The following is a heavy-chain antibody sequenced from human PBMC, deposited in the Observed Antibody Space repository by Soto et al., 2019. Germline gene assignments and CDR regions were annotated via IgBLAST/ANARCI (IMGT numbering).Heavy chain of an antibody. J-gene: IGHJ4*02. D-gene: IGHD3-3*02. V-gene: IGHV3-23*01. CDR2: ISGGGNT. CDR1: GFTFSSCA. CDR3: VKWQTYNDDSLAFSGFDG. Sequence: EWALRLSCSASGFTFSSCAMAWVRQAPGKGLEWVSVISGGGNTYYAASVTGRFTISRDNSKSTLYLQMNSLRADDTAAYYCVKWQTYNDDSLAFSGFDGWGQGTQVTVAS.